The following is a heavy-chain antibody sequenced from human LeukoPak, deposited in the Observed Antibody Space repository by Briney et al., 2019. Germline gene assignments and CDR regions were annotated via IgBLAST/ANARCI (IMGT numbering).Heavy chain of an antibody. Sequence: GGSLRLSCAASGFTFSGFWMSWVRQAPTKGLEWVANIKYDGSDKRYVDSVKGRFTISRDNSKNTLYLQMDSLRAEDTAVYYCAKDQLTGSYFDYYYGMDVWGQGTTVTVSS. CDR3: AKDQLTGSYFDYYYGMDV. J-gene: IGHJ6*02. V-gene: IGHV3-7*01. CDR1: GFTFSGFW. D-gene: IGHD3-10*01. CDR2: IKYDGSDK.